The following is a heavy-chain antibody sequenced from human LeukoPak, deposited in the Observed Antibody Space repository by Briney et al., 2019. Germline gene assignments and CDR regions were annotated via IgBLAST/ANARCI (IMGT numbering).Heavy chain of an antibody. J-gene: IGHJ5*02. D-gene: IGHD2-15*01. CDR2: IHSNGYT. CDR3: TRLSHVAGAPKVSWFDP. Sequence: SETLSLTCTVSGGSISGYYWSWIRQPPGQGLEWIAYIHSNGYTNYNPSLKSRVTMSVDTSKNQFSLKLTSVTAADTAVYYCTRLSHVAGAPKVSWFDPWGQGTLVTVSS. V-gene: IGHV4-4*09. CDR1: GGSISGYY.